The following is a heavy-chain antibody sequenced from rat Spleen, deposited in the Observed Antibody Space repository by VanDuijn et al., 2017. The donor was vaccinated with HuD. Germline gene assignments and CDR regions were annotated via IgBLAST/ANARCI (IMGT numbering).Heavy chain of an antibody. CDR3: TGPFDY. V-gene: IGHV5-31*01. CDR2: ITNGGGRL. CDR1: GFIIKDYW. Sequence: EVQLVESGGGLVQPGRSLKLSCVASGFIIKDYWMTWIRQAPGKGLEWVASITNGGGRLYYSDSVKGRFNISRENAKSTLYLQMNSLRSEDTATYYCTGPFDYWGQGVMVTVSS. J-gene: IGHJ2*01.